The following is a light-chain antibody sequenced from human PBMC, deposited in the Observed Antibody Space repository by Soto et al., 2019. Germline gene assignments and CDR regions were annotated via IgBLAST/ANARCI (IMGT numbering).Light chain of an antibody. CDR1: ENLNTY. CDR2: GAS. CDR3: HQYHSPPQT. V-gene: IGKV3-20*01. Sequence: EIVLTQSPGTLSLSPGERATISCRASENLNTYLAWYQQRPGQAPRLLIYGASYRATGIPDKFSGSGSGTDFSLTISRLEPEDSAVYYCHQYHSPPQTFGQGTKVDIK. J-gene: IGKJ2*01.